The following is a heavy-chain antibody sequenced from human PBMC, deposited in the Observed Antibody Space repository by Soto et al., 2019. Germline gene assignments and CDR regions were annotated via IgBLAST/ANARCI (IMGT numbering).Heavy chain of an antibody. CDR1: GFTFSSYN. CDR3: ARDLERINAYHAMDV. Sequence: QVQLVESGGGVVQPGRSLRLSCAASGFTFSSYNMHWVRQAPGKGLEWMVVISYDGINKYSADSVKGRFTISRDNSKDTLYLQMNSMRAEDTAVYYCARDLERINAYHAMDVWGQGTMVTVSS. J-gene: IGHJ6*02. CDR2: ISYDGINK. D-gene: IGHD1-1*01. V-gene: IGHV3-30-3*01.